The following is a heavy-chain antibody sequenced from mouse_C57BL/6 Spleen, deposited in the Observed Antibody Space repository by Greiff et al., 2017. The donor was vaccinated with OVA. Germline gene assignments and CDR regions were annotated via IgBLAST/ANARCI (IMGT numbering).Heavy chain of an antibody. Sequence: VQLQQPGAELVKPGASVKMSCKASGYTFTSYWITWVKQRPGQGLEWIGDIYPGSGSTNYNEKFKSKATLTVDTSSSTAYMQLSSLTSEDSAVYDCARYNYGNYGAMDYWGQGTSVTVSS. D-gene: IGHD2-1*01. V-gene: IGHV1-55*01. J-gene: IGHJ4*01. CDR2: IYPGSGST. CDR3: ARYNYGNYGAMDY. CDR1: GYTFTSYW.